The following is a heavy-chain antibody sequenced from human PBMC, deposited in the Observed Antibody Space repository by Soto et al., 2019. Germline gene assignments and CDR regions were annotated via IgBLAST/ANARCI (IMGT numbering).Heavy chain of an antibody. V-gene: IGHV3-30-3*01. D-gene: IGHD3-16*01. CDR2: ISYDGSNK. CDR1: GFTFGSYA. J-gene: IGHJ5*02. Sequence: GGSLRLSCAASGFTFGSYAMHWVRQAPGKGLEWVAVISYDGSNKYYADSVKGRFTISRDNSKNTLYLQMNSLRAEDTAVYYCARGLSFGGVAWGQGTLVTVSS. CDR3: ARGLSFGGVA.